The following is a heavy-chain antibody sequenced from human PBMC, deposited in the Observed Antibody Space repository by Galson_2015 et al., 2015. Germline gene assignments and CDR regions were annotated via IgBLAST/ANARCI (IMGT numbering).Heavy chain of an antibody. D-gene: IGHD3-10*01. CDR2: TYYRSKWYN. J-gene: IGHJ4*02. Sequence: CAISGDSVSSNSVAWNWIRQSPSRGLEWLGRTYYRSKWYNDYAVSVQSRITINPDTSKNQFSLQLNSVTPEDTAVYYCARGLRSAVDYWGQGTLVTVSS. CDR3: ARGLRSAVDY. CDR1: GDSVSSNSVA. V-gene: IGHV6-1*01.